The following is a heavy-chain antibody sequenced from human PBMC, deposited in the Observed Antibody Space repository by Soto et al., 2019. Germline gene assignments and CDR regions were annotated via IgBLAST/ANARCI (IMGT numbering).Heavy chain of an antibody. Sequence: AAVKVSCKGCGYTFISYGISWVRQAPGQGLEWVGWMSAFTGKADYAQIFQDRVTMTTDTSTSTAYMELRSLRSDDTAVYYCARDQRYYGSGYYYSDSWGQGTLVTVSS. CDR1: GYTFISYG. V-gene: IGHV1-18*04. J-gene: IGHJ1*01. CDR2: MSAFTGKA. CDR3: ARDQRYYGSGYYYSDS. D-gene: IGHD3-10*01.